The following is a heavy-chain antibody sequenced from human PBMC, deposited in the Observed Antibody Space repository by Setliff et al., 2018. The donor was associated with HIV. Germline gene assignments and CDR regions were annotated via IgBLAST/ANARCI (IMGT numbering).Heavy chain of an antibody. D-gene: IGHD3-10*01. Sequence: ASVKVSCKVSGYTLTELSRHWVRQAPGKGLEWMGGFDPEDGETIYAQKFQGRVTTIEDTSTGTAYMELSSLRSEDTAVYYCAGRAYGSGSYFDYWGQGTLVTVSS. V-gene: IGHV1-24*01. CDR1: GYTLTELS. CDR3: AGRAYGSGSYFDY. CDR2: FDPEDGET. J-gene: IGHJ4*02.